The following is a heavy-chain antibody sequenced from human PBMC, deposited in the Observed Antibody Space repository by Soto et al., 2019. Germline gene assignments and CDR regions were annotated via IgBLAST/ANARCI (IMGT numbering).Heavy chain of an antibody. J-gene: IGHJ4*01. V-gene: IGHV3-30*18. CDR1: GFTFSSYG. D-gene: IGHD1-26*01. Sequence: PGGSVRLSCAASGFTFSSYGMHWVRQAPGKGLEWVAIISYDGSNTYYADSVKGRFTISRDNSKNTLYLQMNSLRAEDTSVYYCAKEGGLXCCYYSSRSYYFYYWGPGTLATVSS. CDR2: ISYDGSNT. CDR3: AKEGGLXCCYYSSRSYYFYY.